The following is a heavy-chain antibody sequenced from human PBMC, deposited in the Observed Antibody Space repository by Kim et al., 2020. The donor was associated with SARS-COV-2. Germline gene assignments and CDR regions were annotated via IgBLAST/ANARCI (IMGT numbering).Heavy chain of an antibody. D-gene: IGHD6-13*01. CDR2: IISIFSRP. Sequence: SVKVSCKASGDTLRRYTISWVRQAPGQGLEWMGGIISIFSRPNYAQKFQGRVTITADESTSTAYLELSSLGSEETAVYYCARRDGEHGSSWYF. CDR3: ARRDGEHGSSWYF. CDR1: GDTLRRYT. J-gene: IGHJ2*01. V-gene: IGHV1-69*13.